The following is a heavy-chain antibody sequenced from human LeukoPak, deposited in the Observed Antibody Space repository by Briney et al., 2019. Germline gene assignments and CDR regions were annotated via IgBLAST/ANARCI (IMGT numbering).Heavy chain of an antibody. CDR2: IRYDGSNK. CDR1: GFTFSSYG. J-gene: IGHJ4*02. Sequence: GGSLRLSCAASGFTFSSYGMHWVRQAPGKGLEWVAFIRYDGSNKYYADSVKGRFTISRDNSKNTLYLQMNSRRAEDTAVYYCAKEFHVLRFLEWLPYFDYWGQGTLVTVSS. CDR3: AKEFHVLRFLEWLPYFDY. D-gene: IGHD3-3*01. V-gene: IGHV3-30*02.